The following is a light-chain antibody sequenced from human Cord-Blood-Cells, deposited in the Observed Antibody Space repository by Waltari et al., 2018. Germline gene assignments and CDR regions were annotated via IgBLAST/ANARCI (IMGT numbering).Light chain of an antibody. V-gene: IGLV2-11*01. J-gene: IGLJ3*02. CDR1: SSDVGGYNY. CDR3: CSYAGSYTWV. CDR2: DVS. Sequence: QSALTQPRSVSGSPGQSVTISCTGTSSDVGGYNYVSWYQQHPGKTPKLMIYDVSKRPSGVLDRLSGSKSGNTASLTISGLQAEDVADYYCCSYAGSYTWVFGGGTKLTVL.